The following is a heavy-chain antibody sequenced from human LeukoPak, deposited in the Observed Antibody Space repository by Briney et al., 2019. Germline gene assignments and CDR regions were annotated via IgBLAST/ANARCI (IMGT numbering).Heavy chain of an antibody. V-gene: IGHV3-30*04. Sequence: SGGSLRLSCAASGFTFSSYAMHWVRQATGKGLEWVAVISYDGSNKYYADSVKGRFTISRDNSKNTLYLQMNSLRAEDTAVYYCARARGGQQLVVDYWGQGTLVTVSS. CDR1: GFTFSSYA. D-gene: IGHD6-13*01. CDR3: ARARGGQQLVVDY. J-gene: IGHJ4*02. CDR2: ISYDGSNK.